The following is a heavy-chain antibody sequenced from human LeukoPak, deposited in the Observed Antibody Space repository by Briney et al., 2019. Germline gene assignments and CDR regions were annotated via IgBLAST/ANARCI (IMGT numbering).Heavy chain of an antibody. V-gene: IGHV3-48*03. Sequence: PGGSLRLSCAASGFTFSHYEMNWVRQAPGKGLEWVSYISSSGTTIYYADSVKGRFTISRDNAKNTLYLQMNSLRAEDTALYYCARDQDAYSSGWYGVFDFWGQGSLVTVSS. CDR1: GFTFSHYE. D-gene: IGHD6-19*01. CDR3: ARDQDAYSSGWYGVFDF. CDR2: ISSSGTTI. J-gene: IGHJ4*02.